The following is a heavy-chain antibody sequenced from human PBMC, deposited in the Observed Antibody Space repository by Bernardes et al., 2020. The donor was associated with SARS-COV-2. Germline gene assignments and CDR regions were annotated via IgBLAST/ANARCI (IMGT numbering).Heavy chain of an antibody. J-gene: IGHJ3*02. V-gene: IGHV3-72*01. CDR3: VRAYYFDSDGWNLNAYDI. CDR2: VSTRPKSYST. CDR1: GFTFSDHY. Sequence: GGALRLACEASGFTFSDHYMDWVRQAPGKGLEWVGRVSTRPKSYSTDYAASLGGRFTVSRDDSRNSMYLYMNSLRTEDTALYYCVRAYYFDSDGWNLNAYDIWGHGIMVTVSS. D-gene: IGHD3-22*01.